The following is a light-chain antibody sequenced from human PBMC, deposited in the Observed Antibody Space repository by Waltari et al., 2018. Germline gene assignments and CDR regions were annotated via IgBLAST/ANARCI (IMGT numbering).Light chain of an antibody. J-gene: IGLJ3*02. Sequence: SYELTQPPSVSVSPGQTARITCSGDALPKQYAFWYQQKPDQAPVLIIDKDTQRPSGIPERFSGSSSGTTVTMTISGVQAEDEADYYCLSADSSGTSKVFGGGTKLTVL. CDR2: KDT. CDR3: LSADSSGTSKV. V-gene: IGLV3-25*03. CDR1: ALPKQY.